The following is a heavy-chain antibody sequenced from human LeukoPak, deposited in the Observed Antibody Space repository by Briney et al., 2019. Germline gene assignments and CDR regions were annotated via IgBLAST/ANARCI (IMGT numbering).Heavy chain of an antibody. CDR3: ASGGYSSGRQVAWYFDL. Sequence: AETLSLTCTVSGSSISSYYWSWIRQPPGKGLEWIGYIYYSGSTNYNPSLKSRVTISVDTSKNQFSLKLSSVTAADTAVYYCASGGYSSGRQVAWYFDLWGRGTLVTVSS. V-gene: IGHV4-59*01. CDR2: IYYSGST. CDR1: GSSISSYY. J-gene: IGHJ2*01. D-gene: IGHD6-19*01.